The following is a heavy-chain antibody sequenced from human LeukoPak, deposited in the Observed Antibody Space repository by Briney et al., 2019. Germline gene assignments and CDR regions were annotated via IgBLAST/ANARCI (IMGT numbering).Heavy chain of an antibody. CDR2: ISSRSDYM. J-gene: IGHJ6*03. CDR3: ARSRKGYQLLSTNRDYYYMDV. CDR1: GLTFNTYS. Sequence: GGSLRLSCAASGLTFNTYSMNWVRQAPGKGLEWVSSISSRSDYMYYADSMKGRFTISRDNAKNSLYLQMNSLRAEDTAVYYCARSRKGYQLLSTNRDYYYMDVWGKGTTVTVSS. V-gene: IGHV3-21*01. D-gene: IGHD2-2*01.